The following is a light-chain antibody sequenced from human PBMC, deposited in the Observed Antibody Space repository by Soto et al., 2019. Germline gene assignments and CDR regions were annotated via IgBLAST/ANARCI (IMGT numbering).Light chain of an antibody. Sequence: DIQMTQSPATLSASIGDRVTMTVRGSQSISSWLAWYQQKPGKAPNLLIYSTSTLQSGVPSRFSGSGSGTDFTLTINSLQPEDFATYYCQQAYDIPRTFGQGTKVDIK. CDR1: QSISSW. CDR2: STS. J-gene: IGKJ1*01. CDR3: QQAYDIPRT. V-gene: IGKV1-39*01.